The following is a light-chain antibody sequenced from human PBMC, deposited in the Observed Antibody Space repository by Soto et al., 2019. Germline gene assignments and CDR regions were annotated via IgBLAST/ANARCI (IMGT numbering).Light chain of an antibody. CDR1: QSLVDSDGNTY. CDR2: KVS. CDR3: MEGTHWPPWT. V-gene: IGKV2-30*01. Sequence: DVVLTQSPLSLSVTLGQPASISCRSSQSLVDSDGNTYLNWFQQRPGQSPRRLIYKVSNRDSGVPDRFSASGSDTDFTLKISRVEAEDVGVYYCMEGTHWPPWTFGQGTKVEIK. J-gene: IGKJ1*01.